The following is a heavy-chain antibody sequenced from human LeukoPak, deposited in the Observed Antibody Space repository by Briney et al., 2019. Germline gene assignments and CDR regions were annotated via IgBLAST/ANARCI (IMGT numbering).Heavy chain of an antibody. CDR1: GGTFSSYT. Sequence: SVKVSCKASGGTFSSYTISWLRQAPGQGLEWMGRIIPILGIANYAQKFQGRVTITADKSTSTAYMELSSLRSEDTAVYYCASGYEGLNVDYGGQGTLVTVSS. CDR3: ASGYEGLNVDY. D-gene: IGHD5-12*01. CDR2: IIPILGIA. V-gene: IGHV1-69*02. J-gene: IGHJ4*02.